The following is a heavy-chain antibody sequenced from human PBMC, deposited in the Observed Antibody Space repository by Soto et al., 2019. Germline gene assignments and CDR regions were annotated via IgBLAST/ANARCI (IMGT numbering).Heavy chain of an antibody. CDR1: GDSVSSNSAA. CDR2: TYYRSKWYN. V-gene: IGHV6-1*01. D-gene: IGHD3-10*01. J-gene: IGHJ6*02. Sequence: SQTLSLTCAISGDSVSSNSAAWNWIRQSPSRGLEWLGRTYYRSKWYNDYAVSVKSRITINPDTSKNQFSLQLNSVTPEDTAVYYCARDDFTMVRGVIITFYYYGMDVWGQGTTVTVSS. CDR3: ARDDFTMVRGVIITFYYYGMDV.